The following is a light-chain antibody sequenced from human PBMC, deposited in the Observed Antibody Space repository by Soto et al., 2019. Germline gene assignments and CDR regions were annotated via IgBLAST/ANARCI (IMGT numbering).Light chain of an antibody. V-gene: IGKV3-11*01. Sequence: EIVLTQSPATLSLSPGERVTLSCRASQSFSSYLAWYQQKPGQAPRLLLYDASKRATGIPARFSGRGSGTEFTLTISSLEPEDFAVYYCQQRSNWPPVITFGQGTRLEIK. CDR1: QSFSSY. CDR3: QQRSNWPPVIT. J-gene: IGKJ5*01. CDR2: DAS.